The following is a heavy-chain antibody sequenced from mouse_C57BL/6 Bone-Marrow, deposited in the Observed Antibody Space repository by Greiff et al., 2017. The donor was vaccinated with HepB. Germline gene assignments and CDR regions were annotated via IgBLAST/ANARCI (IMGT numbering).Heavy chain of an antibody. D-gene: IGHD1-1*01. V-gene: IGHV2-2*01. CDR1: GFSLTSYG. Sequence: QVQLQRSGPGLVQPSQSLSITCTVSGFSLTSYGVHWVRQSPGKGLEWLGVIWSGGSTDYNAAFISRLSISKDNSKSQVFFKMNSLQADDTAIYYCAPQGSSLYYAMDYWGQGTSVTVSS. CDR2: IWSGGST. J-gene: IGHJ4*01. CDR3: APQGSSLYYAMDY.